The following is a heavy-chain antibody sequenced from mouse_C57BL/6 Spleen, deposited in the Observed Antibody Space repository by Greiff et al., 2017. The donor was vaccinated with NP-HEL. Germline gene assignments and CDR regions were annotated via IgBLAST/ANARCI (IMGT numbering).Heavy chain of an antibody. Sequence: QVQLQQSGAELVRPGASVKLSCKASGYTFTDYYINWVKQRPGQGLEWIARIYPGSGNTYYNEKFKGKATLTAEKTSSTAYMQLSSLTSEDSAVYFCAREATVVASRGYYFDYWGQGTTLTVSS. CDR2: IYPGSGNT. V-gene: IGHV1-76*01. J-gene: IGHJ2*01. D-gene: IGHD1-1*01. CDR1: GYTFTDYY. CDR3: AREATVVASRGYYFDY.